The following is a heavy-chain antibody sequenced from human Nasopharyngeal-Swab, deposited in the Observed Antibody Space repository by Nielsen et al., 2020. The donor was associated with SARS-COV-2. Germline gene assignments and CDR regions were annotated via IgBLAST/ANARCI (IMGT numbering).Heavy chain of an antibody. Sequence: GESLKISCAAYGFNISNAWMSWVRQAPGKGLEWVGRIKSKTDGGTTDYAAPVKGRFTISRDDSKNTLYLQMNSLKTEDTAVYYCTTTRPLEVLLWFGGMDVWGQGTTVTVSS. D-gene: IGHD3-10*01. V-gene: IGHV3-15*01. CDR2: IKSKTDGGTT. CDR1: GFNISNAW. J-gene: IGHJ6*02. CDR3: TTTRPLEVLLWFGGMDV.